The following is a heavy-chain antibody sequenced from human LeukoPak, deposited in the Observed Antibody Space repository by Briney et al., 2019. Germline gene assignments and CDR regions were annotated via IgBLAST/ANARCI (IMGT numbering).Heavy chain of an antibody. D-gene: IGHD6-6*01. CDR1: GGSISSYY. J-gene: IGHJ5*02. V-gene: IGHV4-59*12. Sequence: PSETLSLTCTVSGGSISSYYWSWIRQPPGKGLEWIGYIYYSGSTNYNPSLKSRVTISVDTSKNQFSLKLSSVTAADTAVYYCARDDNVARRGFDPWGQGTLVTVSS. CDR2: IYYSGST. CDR3: ARDDNVARRGFDP.